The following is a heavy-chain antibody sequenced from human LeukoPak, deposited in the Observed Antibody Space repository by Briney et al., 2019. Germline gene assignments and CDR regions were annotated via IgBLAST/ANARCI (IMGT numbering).Heavy chain of an antibody. Sequence: GGSLRLSCAASGFTFSSYEMNWVRQAPGKGLEWVSYISSSGSTIYYADSVKGRFTISRDNAKNSLYLQMNSLRAEDTAVYYCARVSGVFAFDIWGQGTMVTVSS. CDR2: ISSSGSTI. CDR3: ARVSGVFAFDI. V-gene: IGHV3-48*03. J-gene: IGHJ3*02. D-gene: IGHD3-10*01. CDR1: GFTFSSYE.